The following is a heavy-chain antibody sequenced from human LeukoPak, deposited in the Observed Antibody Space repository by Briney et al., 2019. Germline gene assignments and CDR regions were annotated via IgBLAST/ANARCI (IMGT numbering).Heavy chain of an antibody. CDR1: GFTFSNYS. J-gene: IGHJ1*01. Sequence: GGSLRLSCAASGFTFSNYSMAWVRQAPGKGLEWVSIISSSSSYIYYADSVKGRFTISRDNAKNSLYLQMNSLRTEDTALYYCAHTVTPRYFQFWGQGTLVTVSS. V-gene: IGHV3-21*01. CDR3: AHTVTPRYFQF. CDR2: ISSSSSYI. D-gene: IGHD4-17*01.